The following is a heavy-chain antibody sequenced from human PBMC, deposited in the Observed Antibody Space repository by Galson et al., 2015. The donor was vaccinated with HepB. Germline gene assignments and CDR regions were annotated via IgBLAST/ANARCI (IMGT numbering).Heavy chain of an antibody. J-gene: IGHJ2*01. V-gene: IGHV7-4-1*02. CDR3: ARDAAAFDL. D-gene: IGHD6-25*01. Sequence: SVKVSCKASGYTFSSHAMNWVRQAPGQGLEWMGWINTNTGNPTYAQRFTGRFVFSLDTSVSTSYLQINSLKAEYTAVYYCARDAAAFDLWGRGTLVTVSS. CDR1: GYTFSSHA. CDR2: INTNTGNP.